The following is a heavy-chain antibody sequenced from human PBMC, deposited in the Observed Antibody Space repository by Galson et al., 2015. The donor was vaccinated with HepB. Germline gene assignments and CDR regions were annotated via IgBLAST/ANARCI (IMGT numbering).Heavy chain of an antibody. Sequence: QSGAEVKKPGESLKISCKGSGYNFSGYWIGWVRQIPGKGLERMGTIFPGDSHTRYSPSFQGQVTISADKSTAYLQWSSLKASDTAMYYCARSSSGPLGYYGMDVWGQGTTVTVSS. V-gene: IGHV5-51*03. D-gene: IGHD3-22*01. CDR3: ARSSSGPLGYYGMDV. CDR1: GYNFSGYW. J-gene: IGHJ6*02. CDR2: IFPGDSHT.